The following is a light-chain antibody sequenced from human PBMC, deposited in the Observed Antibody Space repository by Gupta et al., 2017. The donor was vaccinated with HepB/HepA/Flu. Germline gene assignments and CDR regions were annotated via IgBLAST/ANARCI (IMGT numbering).Light chain of an antibody. V-gene: IGLV8-61*01. J-gene: IGLJ3*02. Sequence: QTVVTQAPSFSVSPGGTVKLTCGLSSGSVSTSFYPSWYQQTPGPAPRTLIYSTNTRSSGVPDRFSGSILGNKAALTITGAQADDESDYYCVLYIGSGIWVFGGGTKLTVL. CDR1: SGSVSTSFY. CDR2: STN. CDR3: VLYIGSGIWV.